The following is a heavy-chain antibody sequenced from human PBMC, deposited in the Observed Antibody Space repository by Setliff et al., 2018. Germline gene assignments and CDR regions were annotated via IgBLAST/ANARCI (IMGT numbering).Heavy chain of an antibody. J-gene: IGHJ4*02. CDR2: IYYSGST. CDR1: GGSISSSSYY. D-gene: IGHD3-22*01. V-gene: IGHV4-39*07. CDR3: ASVVEDYYDSSCYFLPSYYFDY. Sequence: SETLSLTCTVSGGSISSSSYYWDWIRQPPGKGLEWIGSIYYSGSTYYNPSLKSRVTISVDTSKNQFSLKLSSVTAADTAVYYCASVVEDYYDSSCYFLPSYYFDYWGQGTLVTVSS.